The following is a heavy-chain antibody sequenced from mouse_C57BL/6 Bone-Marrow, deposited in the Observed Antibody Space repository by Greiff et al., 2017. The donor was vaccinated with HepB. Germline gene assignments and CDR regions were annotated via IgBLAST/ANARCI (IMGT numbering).Heavy chain of an antibody. CDR1: GYTFTSYW. Sequence: VQLKQSGAELAKPGASVKLSCKASGYTFTSYWMHWVKQRPGQGLEWIGYINPSSGYTKYNQKFKDKATLTADKSSSTAYMQLSSLTYEDSAVYYCADGYDPLAMDYWGQGTSVTVSS. J-gene: IGHJ4*01. CDR2: INPSSGYT. V-gene: IGHV1-7*01. D-gene: IGHD2-2*01. CDR3: ADGYDPLAMDY.